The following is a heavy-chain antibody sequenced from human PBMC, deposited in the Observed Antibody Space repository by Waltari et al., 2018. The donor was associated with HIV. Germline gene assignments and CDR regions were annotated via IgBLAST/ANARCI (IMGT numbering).Heavy chain of an antibody. J-gene: IGHJ5*02. V-gene: IGHV4-39*01. CDR1: GGSISSSSYY. CDR3: ARHGYYYLNWFDP. CDR2: IYYSGST. Sequence: QLQLQESGPGLVTPSETLSLTCTVSGGSISSSSYYWGWIRQPPGKGLEWIGSIYYSGSTYYNPSLKSRVTISVDTSKNQFSMKLSSVTAADTAVYYCARHGYYYLNWFDPWGQGTLVTVSS. D-gene: IGHD5-12*01.